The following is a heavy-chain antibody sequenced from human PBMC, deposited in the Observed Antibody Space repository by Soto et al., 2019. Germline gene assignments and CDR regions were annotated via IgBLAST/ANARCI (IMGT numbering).Heavy chain of an antibody. CDR3: ARQRTSVVTQAYFDD. J-gene: IGHJ4*02. CDR1: GGSINSRSYY. Sequence: SETLSLTCTVSGGSINSRSYYWGWIRQSPGKGLEWIGSIYYSGSTYYNPSLKSRVAMSVDTSKNQFSLKLRSVSAADTAVYYCARQRTSVVTQAYFDDWGQGSLVTVSS. CDR2: IYYSGST. D-gene: IGHD2-21*02. V-gene: IGHV4-39*01.